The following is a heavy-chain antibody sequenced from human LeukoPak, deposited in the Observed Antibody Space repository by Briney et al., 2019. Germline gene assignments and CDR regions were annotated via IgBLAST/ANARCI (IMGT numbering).Heavy chain of an antibody. Sequence: PGGSLRLSCAASGFTFNTYWMHWVRQAPGKGPVWVSRINTDGSDTSYADSVKGRFTISRDNAKNTLHLQMNSLRVEDTAMYYCTSGNGHGFDIWGQGTMIIVS. CDR1: GFTFNTYW. J-gene: IGHJ3*02. D-gene: IGHD2-8*01. CDR3: TSGNGHGFDI. CDR2: INTDGSDT. V-gene: IGHV3-74*01.